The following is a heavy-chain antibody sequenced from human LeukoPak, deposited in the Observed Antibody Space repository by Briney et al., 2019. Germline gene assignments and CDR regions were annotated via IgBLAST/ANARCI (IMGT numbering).Heavy chain of an antibody. V-gene: IGHV4-59*01. D-gene: IGHD6-6*01. CDR2: IYYSGST. CDR1: GGSISSYY. CDR3: ASMYSSSPNFDY. J-gene: IGHJ4*02. Sequence: PSETLSLTCTVSGGSISSYYRSWIRQPPGKGLEWIGYIYYSGSTNYNPSLKSRVTISVDTSKNQFSLKLSSVTAADTAVYYCASMYSSSPNFDYWGQGTLVTVSS.